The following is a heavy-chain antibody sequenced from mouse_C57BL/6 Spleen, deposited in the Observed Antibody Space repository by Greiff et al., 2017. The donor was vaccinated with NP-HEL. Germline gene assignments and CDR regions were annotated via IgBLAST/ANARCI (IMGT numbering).Heavy chain of an antibody. CDR2: IWGDGNT. D-gene: IGHD1-1*01. J-gene: IGHJ4*01. Sequence: QVQLKESGPGLVAPSQSLSITCTVSGFSLTSYGVSWVRQPPGKGLEWLGVIWGDGNTNYHSALISRLSISKDNSKSQVFLTLNSLQTDDTATYYCAKWLYYYSSSFPHYYAMDYWGQGTSVTVSS. CDR1: GFSLTSYG. CDR3: AKWLYYYSSSFPHYYAMDY. V-gene: IGHV2-3*01.